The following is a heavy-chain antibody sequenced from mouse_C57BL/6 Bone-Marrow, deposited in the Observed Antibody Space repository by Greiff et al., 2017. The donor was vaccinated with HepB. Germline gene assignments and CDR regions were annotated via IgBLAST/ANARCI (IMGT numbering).Heavy chain of an antibody. J-gene: IGHJ2*01. V-gene: IGHV1-64*01. Sequence: VQLQQPGAELVKPGASVKLSCKASGYTFTSYWMHWVKQRPGQGLEWIGMIHPNSGSTNYNEKFKSKATLTVDKSSSTAYMQLSSLTSEDSAVYYCARNTTVVATSVDYWGQGTTLTVSS. D-gene: IGHD1-1*01. CDR3: ARNTTVVATSVDY. CDR1: GYTFTSYW. CDR2: IHPNSGST.